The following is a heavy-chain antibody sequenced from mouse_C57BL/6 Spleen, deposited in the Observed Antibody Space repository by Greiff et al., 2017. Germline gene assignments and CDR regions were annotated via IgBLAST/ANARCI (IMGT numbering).Heavy chain of an antibody. CDR1: GFTFSNYW. CDR3: TATGSWFAY. D-gene: IGHD4-1*01. Sequence: DAKLQESGGGLVQPGGSMKLSCVASGFTFSNYWMNWVRQSPEKGLEWVAQIRLKSDNYATHYAESVKGRFTISRDDSKSSVYLQMNNLRAEDTGIYYCTATGSWFAYWGQGTLVTVSA. CDR2: IRLKSDNYAT. V-gene: IGHV6-3*01. J-gene: IGHJ3*01.